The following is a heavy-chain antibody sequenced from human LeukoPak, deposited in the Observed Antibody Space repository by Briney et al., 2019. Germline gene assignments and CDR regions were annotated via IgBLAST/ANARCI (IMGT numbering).Heavy chain of an antibody. CDR1: LDSTTSNF. Sequence: SETLSLTCTVSLDSTTSNFWSWVRQPPGKGLEWIGEIHRSGSPNYNPSLQSRVTISIDRSRNQIVLELSSVTAADTAVYYCARHVWLQPFDYWGQGTLVTVSS. V-gene: IGHV4-4*02. CDR3: ARHVWLQPFDY. D-gene: IGHD3-9*01. CDR2: IHRSGSP. J-gene: IGHJ4*02.